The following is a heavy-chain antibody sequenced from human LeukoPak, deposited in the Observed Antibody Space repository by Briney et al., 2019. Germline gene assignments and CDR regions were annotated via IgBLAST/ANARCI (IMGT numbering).Heavy chain of an antibody. V-gene: IGHV1-69*13. CDR2: IIPIFGTA. J-gene: IGHJ4*02. CDR3: ARVLSTMVRGVIIYYFDY. D-gene: IGHD3-10*01. Sequence: ASVKVSCKASGGTFSSYAISWVRQAPGQGLEWMGGIIPIFGTANYAQKFQGRVTITADESTSTAYMELSSLRSEDTAVYYCARVLSTMVRGVIIYYFDYWGQGTLVIVSS. CDR1: GGTFSSYA.